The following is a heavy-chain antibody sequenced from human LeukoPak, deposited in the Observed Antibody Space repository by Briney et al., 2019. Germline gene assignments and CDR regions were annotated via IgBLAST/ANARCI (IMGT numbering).Heavy chain of an antibody. V-gene: IGHV1-58*02. J-gene: IGHJ5*02. CDR1: GFTFTSSA. CDR3: AAGGLGGVDWFDP. CDR2: IVVGSGNT. Sequence: SVKVSCKASGFTFTSSAMQWVRQARGQRLEWIGWIVVGSGNTNYAQKFQERVTNTRDMSTSTAYMELSSLRSEDTAVYYCAAGGLGGVDWFDPWGQGTLVTVSS. D-gene: IGHD3-10*01.